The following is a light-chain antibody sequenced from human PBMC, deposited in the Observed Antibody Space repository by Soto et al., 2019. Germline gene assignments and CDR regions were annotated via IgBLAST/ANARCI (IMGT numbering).Light chain of an antibody. CDR1: QSILSRSNNENY. V-gene: IGKV4-1*01. CDR3: QQYYASPLT. Sequence: DIVMTQSPDSLAVSLGERATINCKSSQSILSRSNNENYLAWYQQRPGQSPRLVLYWASTRESGVPDRFSGSGSGTDFTLTISSLQADDVAVYYCQQYYASPLTFGQGTRLEIK. CDR2: WAS. J-gene: IGKJ5*01.